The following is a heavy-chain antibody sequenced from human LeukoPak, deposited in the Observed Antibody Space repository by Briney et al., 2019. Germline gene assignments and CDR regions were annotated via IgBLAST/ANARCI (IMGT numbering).Heavy chain of an antibody. D-gene: IGHD6-19*01. Sequence: GGSLRLSCSASGFTFSSYAMHWVRQAPGKGLEYVSAISSNGGSTYYADSVKGRFTISRDNSKNTLYLQMSSLRAEDTAVYYCSSGWDYYYYGMDVWGQGTTVTVSS. V-gene: IGHV3-64D*06. CDR3: SSGWDYYYYGMDV. J-gene: IGHJ6*02. CDR1: GFTFSSYA. CDR2: ISSNGGST.